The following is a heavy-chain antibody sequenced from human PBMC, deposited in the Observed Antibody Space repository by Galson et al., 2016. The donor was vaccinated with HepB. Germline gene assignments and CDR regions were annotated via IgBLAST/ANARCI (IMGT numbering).Heavy chain of an antibody. V-gene: IGHV4-59*04. CDR2: IYYGGTT. Sequence: ATLSLTCTVSGGSISNNYWSWLRQPPGKGLEWLGNIYYGGTTDHNPTLKSRVPMSVDTSKNQFSLRLTSVTAADTALYYCVRPTAGQIDYCGRGTLVTVSS. J-gene: IGHJ4*02. D-gene: IGHD2-21*02. CDR3: VRPTAGQIDY. CDR1: GGSISNNY.